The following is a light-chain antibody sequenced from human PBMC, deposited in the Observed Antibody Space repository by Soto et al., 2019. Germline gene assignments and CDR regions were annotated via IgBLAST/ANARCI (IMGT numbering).Light chain of an antibody. CDR1: SSDVGAYNY. CDR2: EVT. CDR3: SSYAGGDYVV. J-gene: IGLJ2*01. Sequence: QSALTQPPSASGSPGQSVTISCTGTSSDVGAYNYVSWYQQHPGKAPKLMIYEVTKRPSGVPDRFSGSKSGNTASLTVSGLQAEDEADYYCSSYAGGDYVVFGGGTKLTVL. V-gene: IGLV2-8*01.